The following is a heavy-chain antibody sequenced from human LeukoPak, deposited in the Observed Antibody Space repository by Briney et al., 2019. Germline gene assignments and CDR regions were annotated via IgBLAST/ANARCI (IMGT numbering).Heavy chain of an antibody. CDR1: GFTFSSYG. Sequence: GRSLRLSCAASGFTFSSYGMHWVRQAPGKGLEWVAVIWYDGSNKYYADSVKGRFTISRDNSKNTLYLQMNSLSAEDTAVYYCARFYDSSGYSDPHDAFDIWGQGTMVTVSS. CDR2: IWYDGSNK. J-gene: IGHJ3*02. D-gene: IGHD3-22*01. V-gene: IGHV3-33*01. CDR3: ARFYDSSGYSDPHDAFDI.